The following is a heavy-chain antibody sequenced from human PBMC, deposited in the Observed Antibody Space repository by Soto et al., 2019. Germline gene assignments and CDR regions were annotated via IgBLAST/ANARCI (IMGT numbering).Heavy chain of an antibody. J-gene: IGHJ6*02. CDR1: GLTFSSYA. D-gene: IGHD6-6*01. Sequence: HPGGSLRLSCAASGLTFSSYAMSWFRQAPGKGLEWVSTISGSGGSTYYAESVKGRFTISRDNSKNTVFLHMNSLGAEDTALYYCAKEKQLDEWSYYSGMDVWGQGTTVTVSS. V-gene: IGHV3-23*01. CDR3: AKEKQLDEWSYYSGMDV. CDR2: ISGSGGST.